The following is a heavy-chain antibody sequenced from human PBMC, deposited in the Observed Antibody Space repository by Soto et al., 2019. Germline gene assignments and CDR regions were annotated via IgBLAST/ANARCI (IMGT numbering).Heavy chain of an antibody. D-gene: IGHD2-21*02. V-gene: IGHV4-39*01. CDR1: GGSISSSSYY. CDR2: IFYIGNT. CDR3: TRATGYFDL. J-gene: IGHJ2*01. Sequence: QLQLQESGPGLVKPSETLSLTCTVSGGSISSSSYYWGWIRQPPGKGLEYIGSIFYIGNTYYNPSLKRRITISADTSQNQSSLRLSSVTAADTAVYYCTRATGYFDLWGRGTLVTVSS.